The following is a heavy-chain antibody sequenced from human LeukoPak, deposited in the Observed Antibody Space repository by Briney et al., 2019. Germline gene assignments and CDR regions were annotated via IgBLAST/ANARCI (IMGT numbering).Heavy chain of an antibody. J-gene: IGHJ5*02. CDR2: IYHSGST. Sequence: PSETLSLTCTVSGYSISSGCYWGWIRQPPGKGLEWIGSIYHSGSTYYNPSLKSRVTISVDTSKNQFSLKLSSVTAADTAVYYCARGGKSVDTAMVKWSWFDPWGQGTLVTVSS. CDR1: GYSISSGCY. CDR3: ARGGKSVDTAMVKWSWFDP. V-gene: IGHV4-38-2*02. D-gene: IGHD5-18*01.